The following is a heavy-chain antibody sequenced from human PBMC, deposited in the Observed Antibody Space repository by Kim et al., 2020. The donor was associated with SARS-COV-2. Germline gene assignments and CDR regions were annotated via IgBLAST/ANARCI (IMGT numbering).Heavy chain of an antibody. J-gene: IGHJ5*02. CDR1: GGSIRSSSYY. CDR2: ISYSGRT. CDR3: AREPGNSNWLYWFDP. Sequence: SETLSLTCTVSGGSIRSSSYYWGWLRQPPGKGLEWIGSISYSGRTYYNPSLTSRVTISLDTSENQFSLRLSSVTAGDTAVYFCAREPGNSNWLYWFDPWGQGTLVIVSS. V-gene: IGHV4-39*07. D-gene: IGHD6-13*01.